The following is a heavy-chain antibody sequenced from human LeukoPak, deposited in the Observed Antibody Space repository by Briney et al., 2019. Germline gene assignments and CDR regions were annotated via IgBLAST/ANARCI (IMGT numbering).Heavy chain of an antibody. D-gene: IGHD5-24*01. Sequence: SETLSLTCTVSGGSISSYYWSWIRQPPGKGLEWIGYIYYSGSTNYNPSLKSRVTISVDTSKNQFSLKLSSVTAADTAVYYCAREGDGYNYALGYWGQGTLVTVSS. CDR3: AREGDGYNYALGY. CDR2: IYYSGST. J-gene: IGHJ4*02. V-gene: IGHV4-59*01. CDR1: GGSISSYY.